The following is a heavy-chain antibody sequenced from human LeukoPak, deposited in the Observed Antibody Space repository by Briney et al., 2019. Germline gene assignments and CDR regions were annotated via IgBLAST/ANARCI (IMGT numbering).Heavy chain of an antibody. V-gene: IGHV3-48*01. J-gene: IGHJ4*02. CDR1: GFTFSTYS. CDR2: IRSRDRTI. Sequence: GGSLRLSCAASGFTFSTYSINWVRQAPGKGLEWVSYIRSRDRTIYYADSVKGRFTISRDNSKSTLYLQMNSLRAEDTAVYYCAKDQNVDTAMVFDYWGQGTLVTVSS. D-gene: IGHD5-18*01. CDR3: AKDQNVDTAMVFDY.